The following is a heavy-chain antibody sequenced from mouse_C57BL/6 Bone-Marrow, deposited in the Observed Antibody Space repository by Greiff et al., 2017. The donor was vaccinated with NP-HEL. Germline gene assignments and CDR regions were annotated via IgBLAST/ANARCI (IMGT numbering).Heavy chain of an antibody. Sequence: VQLQQSGAELASPGASVTLSCKASGYTFTDHLMKWVKKRPGQGLEWIGRFYPVSGETNYNQKFMGKATFSVDRSSSTVYMVFNSLTSDDSAVYYCGRPQLRLPAWFAYWGQGTLLTVSA. CDR3: GRPQLRLPAWFAY. CDR2: FYPVSGET. V-gene: IGHV1-11*01. J-gene: IGHJ3*01. CDR1: GYTFTDHL. D-gene: IGHD3-2*02.